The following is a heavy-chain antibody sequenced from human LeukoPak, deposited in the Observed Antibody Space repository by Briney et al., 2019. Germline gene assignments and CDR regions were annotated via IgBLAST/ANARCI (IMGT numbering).Heavy chain of an antibody. CDR2: ISSSGFST. J-gene: IGHJ4*02. Sequence: GSLRLSCAASGFNFSDYYMSWIRQAPGKGLEWVSYISSSGFSTYYAGSVKGRFTISRDNARNSLYLQMNSLAPEDTALYYCARGKRRFDYWGQGTLVSVSS. CDR3: ARGKRRFDY. CDR1: GFNFSDYY. V-gene: IGHV3-11*01.